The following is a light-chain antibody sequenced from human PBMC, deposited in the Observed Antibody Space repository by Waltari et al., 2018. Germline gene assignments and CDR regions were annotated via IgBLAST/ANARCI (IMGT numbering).Light chain of an antibody. J-gene: IGKJ1*01. Sequence: EIVLTQSPGTLSLSPGERATLSCTASQSVRRTLAWYQQKPDQAPRLLIYDASTRATGIPDRFSGSGSGTDFSLTISRLEPEDFAVYYCQKYGTLPATFGQGTKVEIK. CDR2: DAS. CDR3: QKYGTLPAT. V-gene: IGKV3-20*01. CDR1: QSVRRT.